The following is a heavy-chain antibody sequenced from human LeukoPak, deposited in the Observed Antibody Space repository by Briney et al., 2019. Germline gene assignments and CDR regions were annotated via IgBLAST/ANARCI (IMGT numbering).Heavy chain of an antibody. J-gene: IGHJ4*02. CDR2: IYSSGST. Sequence: SETLSLTCTVSGGSVSNHYWAWIRQPAGKGLEWIGRIYSSGSTSYNPSLKSRVTISVDTSKNQFSLKVSSVTAADTALYYCARGHLVFAYWGQGTLVTVS. CDR1: GGSVSNHY. D-gene: IGHD6-6*01. V-gene: IGHV4-4*07. CDR3: ARGHLVFAY.